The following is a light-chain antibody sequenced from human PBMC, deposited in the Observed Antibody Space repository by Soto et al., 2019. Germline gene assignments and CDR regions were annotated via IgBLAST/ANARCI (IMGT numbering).Light chain of an antibody. J-gene: IGLJ3*02. V-gene: IGLV1-40*01. CDR1: MSSIDANQ. Sequence: QSVLTQPPSMSAAPGQKVTISCTGTMSSIDANQVSWYQQFPGTVPKLLINGNTNRPSGVPDRFYGSTSGTSASLAITGLLPEDEADYYCQSYDSSLRHWVFGGGTKLTVL. CDR2: GNT. CDR3: QSYDSSLRHWV.